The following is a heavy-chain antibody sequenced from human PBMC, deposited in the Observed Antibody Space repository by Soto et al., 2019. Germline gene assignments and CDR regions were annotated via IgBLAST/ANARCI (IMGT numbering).Heavy chain of an antibody. CDR3: AKQSIVVVPRPSYYYYYYMDV. V-gene: IGHV3-23*01. CDR1: GFTFSSYA. J-gene: IGHJ6*03. Sequence: GGSLRLSCAASGFTFSSYAMSWVRQAPGKGLEWVSAISGSGGSTYYADSVKGRFTISRDNSKNTLYLQMNSLRAEDTAVYYCAKQSIVVVPRPSYYYYYYMDVWGKGTTVTVSS. CDR2: ISGSGGST. D-gene: IGHD2-15*01.